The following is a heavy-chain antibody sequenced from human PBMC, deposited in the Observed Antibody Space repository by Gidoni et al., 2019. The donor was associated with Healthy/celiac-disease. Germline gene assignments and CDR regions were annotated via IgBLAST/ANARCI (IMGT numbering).Heavy chain of an antibody. D-gene: IGHD4-17*01. J-gene: IGHJ4*02. CDR2: IYSGGST. CDR3: ARDFDNGDYVTTFDY. Sequence: EVQLVESGGGLVQPGGSLRLSCAVSGFTVSSNYMSWVRQAPGKGLEWVSVIYSGGSTYYADSVKGRFTISRDNSKNTLYLQMNSLRAEDTAVYYCARDFDNGDYVTTFDYWGQGTLVTVSS. CDR1: GFTVSSNY. V-gene: IGHV3-66*01.